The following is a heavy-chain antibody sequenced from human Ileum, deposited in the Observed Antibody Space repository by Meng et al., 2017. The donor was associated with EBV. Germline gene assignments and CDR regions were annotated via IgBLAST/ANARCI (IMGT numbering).Heavy chain of an antibody. CDR1: GYTLTNYD. D-gene: IGHD5-24*01. CDR2: MNPKTGTA. V-gene: IGHV1-8*01. J-gene: IGHJ4*02. Sequence: QVQLVQPEAEVKKPGASVKVVCKASGYTLTNYDISWVRQATGQGLEWMGWMNPKTGTAHYAQKFQGRVSMTRDTSITTAYMELSSLTSEDTAVYYCVRTLERGDYWGQGTLVTVSS. CDR3: VRTLERGDY.